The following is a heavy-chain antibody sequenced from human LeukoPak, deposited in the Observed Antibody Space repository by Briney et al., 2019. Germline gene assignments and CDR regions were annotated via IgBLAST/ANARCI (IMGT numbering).Heavy chain of an antibody. CDR1: GYTFTGYY. D-gene: IGHD1-26*01. CDR3: ARDGDRRIVGAIDY. Sequence: ASVKVSCKASGYTFTGYYMHWVRQAPGQGLEWMGWISAYNGNTNYAQKLQGRVTMTTDTSTGTAYMELRSLRSDDTAVYYCARDGDRRIVGAIDYWGQGTLVTVSS. CDR2: ISAYNGNT. V-gene: IGHV1-18*04. J-gene: IGHJ4*02.